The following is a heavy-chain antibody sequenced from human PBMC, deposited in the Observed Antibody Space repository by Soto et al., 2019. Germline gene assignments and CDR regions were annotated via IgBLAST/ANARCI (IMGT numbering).Heavy chain of an antibody. CDR1: GFTFSSYA. J-gene: IGHJ4*02. Sequence: QVQLVESGGGVVQPGRSLRLSCAASGFTFSSYAMHWVRQAPGKGLEWVAVIPYDGSNKYYADSVKVRFTISRDNSKYTLYLQMNSLRAEDTAVYSCARRVETASIDYWGQGTLVTVS. CDR2: IPYDGSNK. CDR3: ARRVETASIDY. V-gene: IGHV3-30-3*01. D-gene: IGHD2-21*02.